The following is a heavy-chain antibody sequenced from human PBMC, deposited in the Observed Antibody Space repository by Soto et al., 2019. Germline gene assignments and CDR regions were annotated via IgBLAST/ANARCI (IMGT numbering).Heavy chain of an antibody. CDR2: IYYSGST. J-gene: IGHJ3*02. Sequence: QVQLQESGPGLVKPSETLSLTCTVSGGSISSYYWSWIRQPPGKGLEWIGYIYYSGSTNYNPSLTRXGXIXVATPPHQFSLKLSSVTAAETAVYYGASVWGGAFEIWGQGTLVTVSS. D-gene: IGHD3-16*01. CDR1: GGSISSYY. V-gene: IGHV4-59*01. CDR3: ASVWGGAFEI.